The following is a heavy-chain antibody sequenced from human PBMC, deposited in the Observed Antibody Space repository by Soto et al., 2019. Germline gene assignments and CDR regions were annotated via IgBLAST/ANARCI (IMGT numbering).Heavy chain of an antibody. Sequence: ASVKVSCKASGYTFTSYGISWVRQAPGQGLEWMGWISAYNGNTNYAQKLQGRVTMTTDTSTSTAYMELRSLRSDDTAVYYCARSSSGSYLGSWFDPWGQGTLVTVSS. CDR2: ISAYNGNT. CDR1: GYTFTSYG. J-gene: IGHJ5*02. CDR3: ARSSSGSYLGSWFDP. V-gene: IGHV1-18*01. D-gene: IGHD3-10*01.